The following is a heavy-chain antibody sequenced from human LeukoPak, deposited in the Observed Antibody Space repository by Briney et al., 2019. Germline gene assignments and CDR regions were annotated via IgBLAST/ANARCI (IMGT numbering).Heavy chain of an antibody. CDR3: ARSWFGELLFDY. D-gene: IGHD3-10*01. CDR1: GFTFSSYS. V-gene: IGHV3-21*01. Sequence: GGSLRLSRAASGFTFSSYSMNWVRQAPGKGLEWASSISSSSSYIYYADSVKGRFTISRDNAKNSLYLQMNSLRAEDTAVYYCARSWFGELLFDYWGQGTLVTVSS. CDR2: ISSSSSYI. J-gene: IGHJ4*02.